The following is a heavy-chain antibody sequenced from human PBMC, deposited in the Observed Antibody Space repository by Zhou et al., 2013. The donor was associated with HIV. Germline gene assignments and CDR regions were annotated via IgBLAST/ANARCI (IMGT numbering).Heavy chain of an antibody. CDR3: ARGSIGFWSGYYNRNYYYYMDV. D-gene: IGHD3-3*01. CDR2: IIPIFGTA. CDR1: GGTFSSYA. V-gene: IGHV1-69*05. Sequence: QVQLVQSGAEVKKPGSSVKVSCKASGGTFSSYAISWVRQAPGQGLEWMGGIIPIFGTANYAQKFQGRVTITTDESTSTAYMELSSLRSEDTAVYYCARGSIGFWSGYYNRNYYYYMDVWGKGTTVTVSS. J-gene: IGHJ6*03.